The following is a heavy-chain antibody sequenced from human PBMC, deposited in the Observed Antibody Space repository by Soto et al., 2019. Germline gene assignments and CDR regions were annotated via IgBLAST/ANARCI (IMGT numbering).Heavy chain of an antibody. CDR1: GGTFSSYT. Sequence: ASVKVSCKASGGTFSSYTISWVRQAPGQGLEWMGRISSDNGNTRYAQKFRGRVTMTTDTSTSTVYMELRNLRSDDTAMYYCARQTTITGAFDIWGQGTMVTVSS. V-gene: IGHV1-18*01. D-gene: IGHD5-12*01. J-gene: IGHJ3*02. CDR2: ISSDNGNT. CDR3: ARQTTITGAFDI.